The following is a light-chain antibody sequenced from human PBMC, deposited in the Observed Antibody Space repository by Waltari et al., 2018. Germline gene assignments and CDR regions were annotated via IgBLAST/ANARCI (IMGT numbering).Light chain of an antibody. CDR3: SSYTTSSAPGV. V-gene: IGLV2-14*01. Sequence: QSALTQPASVSGSPGQSITISCSGTDSDVGPYDFVSWYQQHPGKAPHLIIYEVSNRPSGISNRFSASKSGNPASLTISGLQAEDEADYYCSSYTTSSAPGVFGTGTRVTVL. CDR2: EVS. CDR1: DSDVGPYDF. J-gene: IGLJ1*01.